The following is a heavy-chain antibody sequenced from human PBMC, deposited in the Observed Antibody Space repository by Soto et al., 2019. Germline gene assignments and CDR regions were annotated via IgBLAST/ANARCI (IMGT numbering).Heavy chain of an antibody. CDR2: IIPIFGTA. CDR1: GGTFSSYA. V-gene: IGHV1-69*12. CDR3: ASLRSSCYPMEYFQH. J-gene: IGHJ1*01. D-gene: IGHD6-13*01. Sequence: QVQLVQSGAEVKKPGSSVKVSCKASGGTFSSYAISWVRQAPGQGLEWMGGIIPIFGTANYEQKFQGRVTITADESTSTAYMELSSLRSEDRAVYDCASLRSSCYPMEYFQHWGQGTLVTRSS.